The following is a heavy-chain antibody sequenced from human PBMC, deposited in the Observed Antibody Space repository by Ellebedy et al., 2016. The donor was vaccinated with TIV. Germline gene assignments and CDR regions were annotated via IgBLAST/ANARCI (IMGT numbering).Heavy chain of an antibody. CDR3: ARAYISGVDYFDY. J-gene: IGHJ4*02. CDR2: IKQDGSEK. D-gene: IGHD3-22*01. Sequence: PGGSLRLSCAASGFMFSNYWMTWVRQAPGKGLEWVANIKQDGSEKYYVDSVNGRFTISRDNAKNSLYLQMNSLRVEDTAVYYCARAYISGVDYFDYWGQGTLVIVSS. CDR1: GFMFSNYW. V-gene: IGHV3-7*04.